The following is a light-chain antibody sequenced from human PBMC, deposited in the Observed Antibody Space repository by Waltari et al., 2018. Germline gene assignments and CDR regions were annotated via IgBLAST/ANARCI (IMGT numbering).Light chain of an antibody. J-gene: IGLJ3*02. CDR3: QVWESSSDHWV. V-gene: IGLV3-21*01. CDR1: DIGSTT. CDR2: DDS. Sequence: SYVLTQPPSVSEAPGKTARITCEANDIGSTTAQWYQQKPGQAPVLVIYDDSDRPSGIPERCSGSNSGNTATRTINSVEPGDEADDYGQVWESSSDHWVFGGGTKLTVL.